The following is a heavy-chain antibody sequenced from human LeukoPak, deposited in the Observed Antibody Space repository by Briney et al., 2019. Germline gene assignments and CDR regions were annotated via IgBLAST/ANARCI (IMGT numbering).Heavy chain of an antibody. CDR3: ARDRWYDKSDYYYNLDH. D-gene: IGHD3-22*01. CDR1: GYTFTCYG. J-gene: IGHJ4*02. V-gene: IGHV1-18*01. Sequence: ASVKVSCKASGYTFTCYGTSWVRQAPGQGLEWMGWISGYNGETNNAQKLQGRVTMTTDTSTSTAYMELRSLRSDDTAVYYCARDRWYDKSDYYYNLDHWGQGTLVTVSS. CDR2: ISGYNGET.